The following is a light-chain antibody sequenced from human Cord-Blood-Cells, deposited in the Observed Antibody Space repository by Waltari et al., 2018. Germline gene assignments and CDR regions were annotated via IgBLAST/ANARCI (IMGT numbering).Light chain of an antibody. V-gene: IGLV2-23*01. Sequence: QSALTQPASVSGSPGQSITISCTGTSSDVGSYNLVSWYQQPPGKAPKLMFYEGSKRPSVVSNRFSGSKSGNTASLTISGLQAEDEADYYCCSYAGSSTYVFGTGTKVTVL. CDR2: EGS. CDR1: SSDVGSYNL. J-gene: IGLJ1*01. CDR3: CSYAGSSTYV.